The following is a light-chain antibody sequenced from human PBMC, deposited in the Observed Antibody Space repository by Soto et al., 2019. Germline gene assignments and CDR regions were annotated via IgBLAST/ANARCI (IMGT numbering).Light chain of an antibody. CDR2: KAS. V-gene: IGKV1-5*03. CDR1: ETINSW. Sequence: DIQMTQSPSTLSASVGDRVTITCRASETINSWLAWYQQKVGKAPKVLIYKASTLESGVPSRFSGSGSGTEFTLTISSLQPDDFATYYCQQYRSYSTFGQGTKVDIK. CDR3: QQYRSYST. J-gene: IGKJ1*01.